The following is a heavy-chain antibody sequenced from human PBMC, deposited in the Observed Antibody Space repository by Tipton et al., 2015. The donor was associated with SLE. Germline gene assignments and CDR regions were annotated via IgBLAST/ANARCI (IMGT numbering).Heavy chain of an antibody. CDR3: ARDRGVAADMDI. J-gene: IGHJ6*04. Sequence: QSGAEVKKPGSSVKVSCKASGGTFSSYAISWVRQAPGKGLEWMGRSIPMVEKISTSQKFQGRVTITADKSSSTVFMELRSLRSEDTAVYYCARDRGVAADMDIWGKGTNVTVSS. V-gene: IGHV1-69*04. CDR2: SIPMVEKI. D-gene: IGHD3-10*01. CDR1: GGTFSSYA.